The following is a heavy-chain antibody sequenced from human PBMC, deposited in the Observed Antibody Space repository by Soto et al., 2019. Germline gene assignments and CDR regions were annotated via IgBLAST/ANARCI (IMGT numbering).Heavy chain of an antibody. J-gene: IGHJ3*02. D-gene: IGHD4-17*01. Sequence: ASVKVSCKVSGYTLTELSMHWVRQAPGKGPEWMGGFDPEDGETIYAQKFQGRVTMTEDTSTDTAYMELSSLRSEDTAVYYCATAYGDYPNGVFDIWGQGTMVTVS. V-gene: IGHV1-24*01. CDR1: GYTLTELS. CDR2: FDPEDGET. CDR3: ATAYGDYPNGVFDI.